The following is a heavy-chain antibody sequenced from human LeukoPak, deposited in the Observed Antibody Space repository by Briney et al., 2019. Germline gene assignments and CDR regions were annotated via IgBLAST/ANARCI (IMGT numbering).Heavy chain of an antibody. CDR1: GLTFSSYW. CDR2: IKQDGSEK. Sequence: PGGSLRLSCATSGLTFSSYWMSWVRQAPGKGLEWVANIKQDGSEKYYVDSVKGRFTISRDNAKNSLYLQMNSLRAEDTAVYYCARGSYGPDYWGQGTLVTVSS. CDR3: ARGSYGPDY. D-gene: IGHD5-18*01. V-gene: IGHV3-7*04. J-gene: IGHJ4*02.